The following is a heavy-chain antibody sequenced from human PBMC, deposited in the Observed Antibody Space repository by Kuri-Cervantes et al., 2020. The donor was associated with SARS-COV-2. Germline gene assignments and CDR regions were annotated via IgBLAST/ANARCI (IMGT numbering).Heavy chain of an antibody. CDR1: GFTFSSYA. CDR3: ANPITMVRGVIMGLDY. D-gene: IGHD3-10*01. CDR2: ISGSGGST. Sequence: GESLKISCAASGFTFSSYAMSWVRPAPGKGLEWVSAISGSGGSTYYADSVKGRFTISRDNSKNTLFLQMNSLRVEDTAVYYCANPITMVRGVIMGLDYWGQGTLVTVSS. V-gene: IGHV3-23*01. J-gene: IGHJ4*02.